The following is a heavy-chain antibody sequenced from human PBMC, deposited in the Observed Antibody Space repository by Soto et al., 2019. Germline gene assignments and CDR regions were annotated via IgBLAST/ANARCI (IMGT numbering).Heavy chain of an antibody. CDR2: IYRSGST. J-gene: IGHJ4*02. Sequence: QLQLKESGSGLLKTSQTLSLTCAVSGGSISSGGYSWSWIRQPPGKGLEWIGYIYRSGSTYYNPSLKSRVTISVDKSKNQFSLKLSSVPAADTAVYYCARGPPFHWCQGSLVTVSS. D-gene: IGHD3-16*01. CDR1: GGSISSGGYS. CDR3: ARGPPFH. V-gene: IGHV4-30-2*01.